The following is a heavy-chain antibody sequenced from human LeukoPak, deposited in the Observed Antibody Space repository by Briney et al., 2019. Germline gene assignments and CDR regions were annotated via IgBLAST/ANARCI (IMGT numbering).Heavy chain of an antibody. V-gene: IGHV1-18*01. J-gene: IGHJ4*02. CDR3: ARDPPND. CDR1: GYTFTSYG. Sequence: ASVKVSCKASGYTFTSYGISWVRQAPGQGLEWMGWISAYNGNTNYAQKLQGRVTITADESTSTAYMGLSSLRSVDTAVYYCARDPPNDWGQGTLVTVSS. CDR2: ISAYNGNT.